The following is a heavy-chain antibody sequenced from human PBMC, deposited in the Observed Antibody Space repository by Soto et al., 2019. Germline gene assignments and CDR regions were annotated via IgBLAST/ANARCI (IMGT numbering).Heavy chain of an antibody. Sequence: GVSLRLSCAASGFTFSSYAMSWVRQAPGKGLEWVSAISGSGGSTYYADSVKGRFTISRDNSKNTLYLQMNSLRAEDTAVYYCAKAIQARYYYYGMDVWGQGTTVTVSS. CDR3: AKAIQARYYYYGMDV. J-gene: IGHJ6*02. CDR1: GFTFSSYA. D-gene: IGHD5-18*01. CDR2: ISGSGGST. V-gene: IGHV3-23*01.